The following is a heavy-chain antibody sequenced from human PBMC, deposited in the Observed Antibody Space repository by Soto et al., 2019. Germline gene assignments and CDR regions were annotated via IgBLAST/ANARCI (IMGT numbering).Heavy chain of an antibody. CDR3: ARGLVLRFLEWLSTLGY. Sequence: EVQLLESGGGMVKPGGSMRLSCAASGFTFSSYSMNWVRQAPGKGLEWVSSISSSSSYIYYADSVKGRFTISIDNAKNSPYLQRNSLRAEDTAVYYCARGLVLRFLEWLSTLGYWVQGTRVTVSS. V-gene: IGHV3-21*01. J-gene: IGHJ4*02. D-gene: IGHD3-3*01. CDR1: GFTFSSYS. CDR2: ISSSSSYI.